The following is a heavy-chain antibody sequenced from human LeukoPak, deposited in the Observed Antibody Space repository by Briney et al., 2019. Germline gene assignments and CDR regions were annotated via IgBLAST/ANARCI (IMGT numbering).Heavy chain of an antibody. D-gene: IGHD6-13*01. CDR2: IHYSGST. J-gene: IGHJ1*01. V-gene: IGHV4-39*07. CDR3: ARGKTAAAGSS. CDR1: GGSISSSSYY. Sequence: PSETLSLTCTVSGGSISSSSYYWGWIRQSPGKRLEWIGSIHYSGSTYYNPSLKSRLTISVDTSKNQFSLKLTSVTAADTAVYYCARGKTAAAGSSWGQGTLLTVSS.